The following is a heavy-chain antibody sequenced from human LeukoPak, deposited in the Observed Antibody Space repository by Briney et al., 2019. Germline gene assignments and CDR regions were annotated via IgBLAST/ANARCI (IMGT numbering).Heavy chain of an antibody. D-gene: IGHD2-2*01. V-gene: IGHV3-23*01. CDR3: SKVGSASGYAPTDY. Sequence: GGSLRLSCAASGFTFRSYGMSWVRQAPGKGLEWVSVISADGDATYYADSVKGRFTISRDNSNNTLYLHMSSPTAEDTAVYYCSKVGSASGYAPTDYWGQGILVTVSS. CDR2: ISADGDAT. CDR1: GFTFRSYG. J-gene: IGHJ4*02.